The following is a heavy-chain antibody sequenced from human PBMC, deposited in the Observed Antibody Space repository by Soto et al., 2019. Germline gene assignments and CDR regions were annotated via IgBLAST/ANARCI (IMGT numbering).Heavy chain of an antibody. CDR3: ASIRGRGGDYFCGMDV. Sequence: QVPLVQSGPEMKKPGASVKVSCKTSGYTFTEFYLHWMRQVPGRGLEWMGWINARNDGTKFAEKFKAALTLTAAPSMIASYVEPRRLTSDDTAVYYCASIRGRGGDYFCGMDVWGQGTAVTVSS. J-gene: IGHJ6*02. V-gene: IGHV1-2*02. CDR1: GYTFTEFY. CDR2: INARNDGT. D-gene: IGHD2-15*01.